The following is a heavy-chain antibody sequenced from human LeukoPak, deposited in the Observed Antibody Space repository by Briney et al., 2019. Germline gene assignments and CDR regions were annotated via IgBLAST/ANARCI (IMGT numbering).Heavy chain of an antibody. J-gene: IGHJ5*02. CDR1: DGSISSSNYY. CDR3: ARFGRRHYLNWFDP. CDR2: IFYTGNT. Sequence: SETLSLTCTVSDGSISSSNYYWAWIRQPPGKGLEWIANIFYTGNTYYNPSLKSRVTISIDTSKNQFSLKLSSVTAADTAVYYCARFGRRHYLNWFDPWGQGTLVTVSS. D-gene: IGHD3-10*01. V-gene: IGHV4-39*01.